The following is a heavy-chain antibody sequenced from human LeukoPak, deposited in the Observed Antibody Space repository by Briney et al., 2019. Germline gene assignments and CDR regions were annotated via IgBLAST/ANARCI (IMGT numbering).Heavy chain of an antibody. Sequence: PGGSLRLSCVASGFTFSDYWMSWVRQAPGKGLEWVSTISSSGGSTFYAESVKGRFTISRDNNENTLYLQMNSLRVEDTAVYYCARAAQVTGRPNLGGHFDYWGQGTLVTVSS. CDR3: ARAAQVTGRPNLGGHFDY. J-gene: IGHJ4*02. CDR2: ISSSGGST. V-gene: IGHV3-23*01. CDR1: GFTFSDYW. D-gene: IGHD6-6*01.